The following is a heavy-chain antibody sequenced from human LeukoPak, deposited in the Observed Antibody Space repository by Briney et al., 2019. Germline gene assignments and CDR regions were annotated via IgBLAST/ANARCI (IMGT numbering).Heavy chain of an antibody. Sequence: SETLSLTCTVSGGSISSGDYYWSWIRQPPGKGLEWIGYIYYSGSTYYNPSLKSRVTISVDTSKNQFSLKLSSVTAADTAVYYCARDVTDRYYGMDVWGQGTTVTVPS. V-gene: IGHV4-30-4*01. CDR2: IYYSGST. CDR1: GGSISSGDYY. J-gene: IGHJ6*02. D-gene: IGHD1-20*01. CDR3: ARDVTDRYYGMDV.